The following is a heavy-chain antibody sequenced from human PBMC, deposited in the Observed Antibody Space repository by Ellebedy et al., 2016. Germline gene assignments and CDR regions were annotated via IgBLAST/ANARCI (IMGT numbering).Heavy chain of an antibody. D-gene: IGHD5-18*01. Sequence: SETLSLTCNVSGGSVSSDYWNWIRRPPGKGLEWIGSIYYSGSTYYNPSLKSRVTISVDTSKNQFSLKLSSVTAADTAVYYCARDKRGYSYGGWFDPWGQGTLVTVSS. CDR2: IYYSGST. CDR3: ARDKRGYSYGGWFDP. J-gene: IGHJ5*02. V-gene: IGHV4-39*07. CDR1: GGSVSSDY.